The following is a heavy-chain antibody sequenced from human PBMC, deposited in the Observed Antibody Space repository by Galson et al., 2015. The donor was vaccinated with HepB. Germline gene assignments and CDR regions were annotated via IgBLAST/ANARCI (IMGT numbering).Heavy chain of an antibody. V-gene: IGHV1-18*01. J-gene: IGHJ3*02. D-gene: IGHD3-10*01. CDR3: ASDLYYYGSGSYSYHHAFDI. Sequence: SVKVSCKASGYTFTTYGISWVRQAPGLGLEWMGWISGYNDNTISAQKLQGRVTMTSDTSTSTAYMELGSLRSDDTAVYYWASDLYYYGSGSYSYHHAFDIWGQGTMVTVSS. CDR2: ISGYNDNT. CDR1: GYTFTTYG.